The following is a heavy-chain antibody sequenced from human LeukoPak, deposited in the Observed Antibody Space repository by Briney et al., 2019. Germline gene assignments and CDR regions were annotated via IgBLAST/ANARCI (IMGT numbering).Heavy chain of an antibody. V-gene: IGHV1-69*13. Sequence: GASVKVSCKASGYTFTGYYMHWVRQAPGQGLEWMGGIIPIFGTANYAQKFQGRVTITADESTSTAYMELSSLRSEDTAVYYCARVTLYGGKIFDYWGQGTLVTVSS. CDR3: ARVTLYGGKIFDY. D-gene: IGHD4-23*01. CDR2: IIPIFGTA. J-gene: IGHJ4*02. CDR1: GYTFTGYY.